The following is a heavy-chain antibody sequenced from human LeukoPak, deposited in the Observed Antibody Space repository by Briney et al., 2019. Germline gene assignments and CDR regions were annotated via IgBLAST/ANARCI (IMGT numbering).Heavy chain of an antibody. D-gene: IGHD5/OR15-5a*01. CDR3: ARDLSRLSV. CDR2: ISSSSSYA. J-gene: IGHJ4*02. CDR1: GVTVSSNY. V-gene: IGHV3-11*05. Sequence: GGSLRLSCAASGVTVSSNYMSWVRQAPGKGLEWISYISSSSSYANYADSVKGRFTISRDNDKNTVYLQMNSLRVDDTAVYYCARDLSRLSVWGQGTLVTVSS.